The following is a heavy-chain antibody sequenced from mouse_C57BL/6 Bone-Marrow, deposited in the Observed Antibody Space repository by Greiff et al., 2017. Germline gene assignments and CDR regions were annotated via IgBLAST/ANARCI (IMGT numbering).Heavy chain of an antibody. CDR3: AREGIFITTVVALYYAMDY. J-gene: IGHJ4*01. D-gene: IGHD1-1*01. CDR1: GYTFTSYW. V-gene: IGHV1-64*01. Sequence: QVQLQQPGAELVKPGASVKLSCKASGYTFTSYWMHWVKQRPGQGLEWIGMIHPNSGSTNYNEKFKGKATLTADKSSSTAYMELRSLTSEDSAVYFCAREGIFITTVVALYYAMDYWGQGTSVTVSS. CDR2: IHPNSGST.